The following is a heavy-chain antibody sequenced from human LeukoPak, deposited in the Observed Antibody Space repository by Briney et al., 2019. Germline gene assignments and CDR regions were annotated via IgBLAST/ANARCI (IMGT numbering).Heavy chain of an antibody. CDR3: ARDSSGWYLVDY. D-gene: IGHD6-19*01. J-gene: IGHJ4*02. V-gene: IGHV1-2*02. CDR2: INPNSGGT. Sequence: ASVKVSCKASGYTFTGYYMHWVRQAPGQGLEWMGWINPNSGGTNYAQKFQGRVTMTRDTSTSTVYMELSSLRSEDTAVYYCARDSSGWYLVDYWGQGTLVTVSS. CDR1: GYTFTGYY.